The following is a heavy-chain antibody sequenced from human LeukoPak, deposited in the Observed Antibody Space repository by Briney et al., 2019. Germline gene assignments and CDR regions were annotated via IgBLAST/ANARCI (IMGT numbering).Heavy chain of an antibody. J-gene: IGHJ4*02. CDR2: IYRDDDK. D-gene: IGHD1-26*01. CDR1: GFSLSTSGVG. Sequence: SGPTLVNPTQTPTLTCTFSGFSLSTSGVGVGWIRQPPGKALEWLALIYRDDDKRYSPSLKSRLTITKDTSKNQVVLTMTNMDPVDTATYYCAHRQWDSADLDYWGQGTLVTVSS. CDR3: AHRQWDSADLDY. V-gene: IGHV2-5*02.